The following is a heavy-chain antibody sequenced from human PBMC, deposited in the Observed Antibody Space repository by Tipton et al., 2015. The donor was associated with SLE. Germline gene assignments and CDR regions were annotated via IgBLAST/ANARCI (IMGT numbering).Heavy chain of an antibody. D-gene: IGHD6-19*01. Sequence: SLRLSCAASGFTFSSYGMHWVRQAPGKGLEWVAVIWYDGSNKYYADSVKGRFTISRDNSKNTLYLQMNSLRAEDTAVYYCAKQWLVYYFDYWGQGTLVTVSS. J-gene: IGHJ4*02. CDR3: AKQWLVYYFDY. CDR2: IWYDGSNK. V-gene: IGHV3-33*06. CDR1: GFTFSSYG.